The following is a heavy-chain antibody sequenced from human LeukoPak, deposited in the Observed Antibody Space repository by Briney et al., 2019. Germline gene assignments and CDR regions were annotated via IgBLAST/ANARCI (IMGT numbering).Heavy chain of an antibody. V-gene: IGHV4-31*03. CDR3: ARSASWRYYFDY. Sequence: KPSETLSLTCTVSGGSISSGGYYWSWIRQHPGKGLEWIGYIYYSGGTYYNPSLKSRVTISVDTSKNQFSLKLSSVTAADTAVYYCARSASWRYYFDYWGQGTLVTVSS. CDR1: GGSISSGGYY. J-gene: IGHJ4*02. CDR2: IYYSGGT.